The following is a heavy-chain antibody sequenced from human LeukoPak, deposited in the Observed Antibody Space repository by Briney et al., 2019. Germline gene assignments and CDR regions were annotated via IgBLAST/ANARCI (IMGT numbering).Heavy chain of an antibody. CDR2: ISGSGGST. V-gene: IGHV3-23*01. D-gene: IGHD3-9*01. Sequence: PGGSLRLSCAASGFTFSSYAMSWVRQAPGKGLEWVSAISGSGGSTYYADSVKGRFTISRDNSRNTLSLQMNSLRAEDTAVYHCAKDHLDWGSSFDYWGQGTLVTVSS. CDR1: GFTFSSYA. CDR3: AKDHLDWGSSFDY. J-gene: IGHJ4*02.